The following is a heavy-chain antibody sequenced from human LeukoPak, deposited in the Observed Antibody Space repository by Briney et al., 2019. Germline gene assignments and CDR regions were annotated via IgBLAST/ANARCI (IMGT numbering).Heavy chain of an antibody. V-gene: IGHV3-48*01. CDR3: ASWGEGALDN. D-gene: IGHD1-26*01. Sequence: GGSLRLSLKASGFTFSSYSRNGVGQAPGKGRDGISYISTSTTTIYYANSVKGRFTISRDNAKKSLYLQMNSLRVEDTGVYYCASWGEGALDNWGQGTLVTVSS. J-gene: IGHJ4*02. CDR2: ISTSTTTI. CDR1: GFTFSSYS.